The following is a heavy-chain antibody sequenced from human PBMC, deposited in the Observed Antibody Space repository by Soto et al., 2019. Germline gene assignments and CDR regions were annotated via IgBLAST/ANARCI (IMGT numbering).Heavy chain of an antibody. D-gene: IGHD3-3*01. V-gene: IGHV3-7*03. J-gene: IGHJ6*02. Sequence: EVQLVESGGGLVQPGGSLRLSCAASGFTFSSYWMSWVRQAPGKGLEWVANIKQDGSEKYCVDSVKGRFTISRDNAKNSLYLQMNTLRAEDTAVYYCARATYYDFWSGYTKNGMDVWGQGTTVTVSS. CDR2: IKQDGSEK. CDR1: GFTFSSYW. CDR3: ARATYYDFWSGYTKNGMDV.